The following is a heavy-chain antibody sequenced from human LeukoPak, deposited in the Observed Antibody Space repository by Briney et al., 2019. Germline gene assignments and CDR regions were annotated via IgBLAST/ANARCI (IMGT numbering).Heavy chain of an antibody. V-gene: IGHV3-48*02. Sequence: PGRSLRLSCADSGFTFSSYSMNWVRKAPGKGLEWISYISGSGSVSYYEDSVKGRFTISRDNAKNSLYLQMNSLRDEDTALYYCARDGGFGFLAAFDIWGQGTMVTVSS. CDR1: GFTFSSYS. J-gene: IGHJ3*02. CDR3: ARDGGFGFLAAFDI. CDR2: ISGSGSVS. D-gene: IGHD3-10*01.